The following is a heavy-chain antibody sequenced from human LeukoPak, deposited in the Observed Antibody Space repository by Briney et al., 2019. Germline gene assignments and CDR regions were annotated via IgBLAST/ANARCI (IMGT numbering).Heavy chain of an antibody. CDR1: GYTLTELS. D-gene: IGHD6-13*01. Sequence: ASVKVSCKVSGYTLTELSMHWVRQAPGKGLEWMGGFDPEDGETIYAQKLQGRVTMTGDTSTDTAYMELSSLRSEDTAVYYCATSSSWEKGQDWFDPWGQGTLVTVSS. J-gene: IGHJ5*02. CDR3: ATSSSWEKGQDWFDP. V-gene: IGHV1-24*01. CDR2: FDPEDGET.